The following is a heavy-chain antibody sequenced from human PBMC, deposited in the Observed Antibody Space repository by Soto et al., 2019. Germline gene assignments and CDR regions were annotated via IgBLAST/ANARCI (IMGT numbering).Heavy chain of an antibody. CDR1: GFTFSGSA. Sequence: PGGSLRLSCAASGFTFSGSAMHWVRQASGKGLEWVGRIRSKANSYATAYAASVKGRFTISRDDSKNTAYLQMNSLRAEDTAVYYCAKVVGYCSSTSCRGGDYFDYWGQGTLVTVSS. CDR2: IRSKANSYAT. CDR3: AKVVGYCSSTSCRGGDYFDY. V-gene: IGHV3-73*01. D-gene: IGHD2-2*01. J-gene: IGHJ4*02.